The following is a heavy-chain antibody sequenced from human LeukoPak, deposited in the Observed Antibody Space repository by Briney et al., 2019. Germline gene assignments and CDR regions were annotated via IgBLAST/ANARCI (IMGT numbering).Heavy chain of an antibody. CDR1: GFTFSSYG. V-gene: IGHV3-23*01. J-gene: IGHJ4*02. Sequence: GGSLRLSCAASGFTFSSYGMHWVRQAPGKGLEWVSAISGSGGSTYYADSVKGRFTISRDNSKNTLYLQMNSLRAEDTAVYYCAKGVSRIVLMVYAPFDYWGQGTLVTVSS. D-gene: IGHD2-8*01. CDR2: ISGSGGST. CDR3: AKGVSRIVLMVYAPFDY.